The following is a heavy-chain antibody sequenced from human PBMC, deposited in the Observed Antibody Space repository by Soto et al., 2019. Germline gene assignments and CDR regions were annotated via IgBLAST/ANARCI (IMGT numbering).Heavy chain of an antibody. Sequence: LSLTYTVSGASISSDGYYWTWIRQHQGKGLEWIGYIYYSGSTYSNPSLKSRVTISVDRSKNQFSLKLSSVTAADTAVYYCARFLWFGETDNWFDPWGQGTLVTVSS. CDR2: IYYSGST. CDR3: ARFLWFGETDNWFDP. D-gene: IGHD3-10*01. CDR1: GASISSDGYY. V-gene: IGHV4-31*03. J-gene: IGHJ5*02.